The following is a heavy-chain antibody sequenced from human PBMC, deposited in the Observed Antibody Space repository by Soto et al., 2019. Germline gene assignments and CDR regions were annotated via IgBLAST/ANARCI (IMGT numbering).Heavy chain of an antibody. D-gene: IGHD3-3*01. V-gene: IGHV3-30*03. Sequence: PGASLRLSCAASGFTFSSYGMHWVRQAPGKGLEWVAVISYDGSNKYYADSVKGRFTISRDNSKNTLYLQTNSLRAEDTAVYYCATPPPHYDFWSGYYNYFDYWGQGTLVTVSS. CDR3: ATPPPHYDFWSGYYNYFDY. CDR1: GFTFSSYG. J-gene: IGHJ4*02. CDR2: ISYDGSNK.